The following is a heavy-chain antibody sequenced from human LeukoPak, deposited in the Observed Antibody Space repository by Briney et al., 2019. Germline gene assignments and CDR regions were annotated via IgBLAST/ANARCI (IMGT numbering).Heavy chain of an antibody. CDR3: ARVTLTGYYAFDY. D-gene: IGHD3-9*01. CDR2: INGDGSVT. V-gene: IGHV3-74*01. Sequence: GGSLRLSCAASGFTFSSYWMHWVRQAPGKGPVWVSHINGDGSVTGYADSVKGRFTISRDNSKNTLYFQMNSLRAEDTAVYYCARVTLTGYYAFDYWGQGTLVTVSS. CDR1: GFTFSSYW. J-gene: IGHJ4*02.